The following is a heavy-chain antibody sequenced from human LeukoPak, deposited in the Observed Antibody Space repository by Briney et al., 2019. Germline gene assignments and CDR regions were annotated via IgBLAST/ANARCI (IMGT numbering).Heavy chain of an antibody. V-gene: IGHV3-23*01. CDR3: TKGTIWLPFDY. CDR1: GFTFSNHA. Sequence: PGGSLRLSCAASGFTFSNHAMSWARQAPGKGLEWVSAISGSGGSTYYADSVKGRFTISRDNSKSTLYLQMNSLRAEDTAVYYCTKGTIWLPFDYWGQGTLVTVSS. J-gene: IGHJ4*02. D-gene: IGHD5-18*01. CDR2: ISGSGGST.